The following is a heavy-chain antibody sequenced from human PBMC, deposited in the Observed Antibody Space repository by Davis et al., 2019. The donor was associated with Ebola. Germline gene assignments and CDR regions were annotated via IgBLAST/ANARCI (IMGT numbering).Heavy chain of an antibody. V-gene: IGHV4-59*01. CDR2: IYYSGST. CDR3: VGSGWYDLAGY. J-gene: IGHJ4*02. Sequence: MPSETLSLTCTVSGGSISSYYWSWIRQPPGKGLEWIGYIYYSGSTNYNPSLKSRVTISVDTSKNQFSLKLSSVTAADTAVYYCVGSGWYDLAGYWGQGTLVTVSS. CDR1: GGSISSYY. D-gene: IGHD6-19*01.